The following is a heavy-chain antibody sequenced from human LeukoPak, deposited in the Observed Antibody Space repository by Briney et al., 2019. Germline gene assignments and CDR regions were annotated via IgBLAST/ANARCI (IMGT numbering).Heavy chain of an antibody. V-gene: IGHV3-7*03. CDR2: LNLDGSDK. J-gene: IGHJ4*02. CDR1: GFTFSESW. Sequence: GGSLRLSCVVSGFTFSESWMSWVRQAPGKGLGWVASLNLDGSDKYYVDSVKGRFPISRDNAKNSLYLQMDSLRFEDTAVYYCAKGKRYPYYWGQGTLVTVSS. D-gene: IGHD1-1*01. CDR3: AKGKRYPYY.